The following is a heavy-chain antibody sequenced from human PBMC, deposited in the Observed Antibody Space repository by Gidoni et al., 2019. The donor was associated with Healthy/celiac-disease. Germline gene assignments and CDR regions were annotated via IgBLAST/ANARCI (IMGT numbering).Heavy chain of an antibody. CDR2: IKQDGSET. CDR3: ARDLPTLVDTAMVADY. V-gene: IGHV3-7*01. D-gene: IGHD5-18*01. CDR1: GFTFSSDW. J-gene: IGHJ4*02. Sequence: EVQLVESGGGLVQPGGSLRLSCAASGFTFSSDWMSWVRQAPGKGLEWVANIKQDGSETYYVDSVKGRFTTSRDNAKNSLYLQMNSLRAEDPAVYYCARDLPTLVDTAMVADYWGQGTLVTVSS.